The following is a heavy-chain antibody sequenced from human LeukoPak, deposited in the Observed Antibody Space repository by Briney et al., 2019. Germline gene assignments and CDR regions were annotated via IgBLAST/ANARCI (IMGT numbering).Heavy chain of an antibody. V-gene: IGHV4-59*08. CDR1: GGSISSFC. CDR3: ARQIPWGLIASYNGMDV. D-gene: IGHD7-27*01. CDR2: IYYTGST. J-gene: IGHJ6*02. Sequence: SETLSLTCTVSGGSISSFCWSWIRQPPGKGLEWIGYIYYTGSTNYNSSLKSRVTISVDTSKNQFSLKLSSVTAADTAVYYCARQIPWGLIASYNGMDVWGQGTTVTVSS.